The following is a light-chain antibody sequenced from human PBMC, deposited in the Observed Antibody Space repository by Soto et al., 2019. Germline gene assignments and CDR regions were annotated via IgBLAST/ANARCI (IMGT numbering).Light chain of an antibody. Sequence: IVLTQSPDTLSLSPGETATLSCRASQSISDYLAWYQQKPGQAPRLLIYDASNRATGIPGRFSGSGSGTDFSLTISSLEPEDFAIYYCQQRSDWPSAFGGGTRVEIK. CDR2: DAS. V-gene: IGKV3-11*01. J-gene: IGKJ4*01. CDR3: QQRSDWPSA. CDR1: QSISDY.